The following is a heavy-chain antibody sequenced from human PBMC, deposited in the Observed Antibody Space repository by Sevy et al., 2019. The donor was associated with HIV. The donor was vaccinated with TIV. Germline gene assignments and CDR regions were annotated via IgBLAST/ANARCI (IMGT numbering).Heavy chain of an antibody. CDR2: IAQDGNEQ. Sequence: GGSLRLSCATSEFIFSNYWMTWVRQAPGKGLEWVANIAQDGNEQFYVDSVKGRFTISRDNAKNSLYLQMGSLRVEDTAVYYCARDQGRGLYYWGQGALVTVSS. D-gene: IGHD3-10*01. V-gene: IGHV3-7*01. CDR3: ARDQGRGLYY. CDR1: EFIFSNYW. J-gene: IGHJ4*02.